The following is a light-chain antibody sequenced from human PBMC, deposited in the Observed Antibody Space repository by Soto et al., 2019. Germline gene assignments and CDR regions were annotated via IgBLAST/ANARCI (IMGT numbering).Light chain of an antibody. CDR3: QQSYHSPWT. J-gene: IGKJ1*01. V-gene: IGKV1-39*01. CDR2: AAS. Sequence: DIQMTQSPSSLSASVGDRVIVTCRASQSIVNYLNWYQQKPGTAPNLLIYAASSLQSGVPSRFSGSGSGTDFTLTISSLQPEDFATYTCQQSYHSPWTFGQGTKVEVK. CDR1: QSIVNY.